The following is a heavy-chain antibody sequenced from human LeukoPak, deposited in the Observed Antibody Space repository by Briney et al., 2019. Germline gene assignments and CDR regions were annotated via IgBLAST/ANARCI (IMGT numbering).Heavy chain of an antibody. J-gene: IGHJ4*02. V-gene: IGHV4-34*01. CDR2: INRSGST. CDR3: TRLARIAVAAPIDY. CDR1: GGSFSGYY. Sequence: SETLSLTCAVYGGSFSGYYWSWIRQPPGKGLEWIGVINRSGSTNYNPSLKSRVTISVDTSKNQFSLKLSSVTAADTAVYYFTRLARIAVAAPIDYWGQGTLVTVSS. D-gene: IGHD6-19*01.